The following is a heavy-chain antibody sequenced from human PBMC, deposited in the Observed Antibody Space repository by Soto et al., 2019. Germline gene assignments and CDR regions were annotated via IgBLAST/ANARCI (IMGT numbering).Heavy chain of an antibody. CDR3: ARGYCSGGSCYSGRYYYGMDV. Sequence: SQTLSLTCAISGDSVSSNSAAWNWIRQSPSRGLEWLGRTYYRSKWYNDYAVSVKSRITINPDTSKNQFSLQLNSVTPEDTAVYYCARGYCSGGSCYSGRYYYGMDVWGQGTTVTVSS. J-gene: IGHJ6*02. D-gene: IGHD2-15*01. CDR1: GDSVSSNSAA. CDR2: TYYRSKWYN. V-gene: IGHV6-1*01.